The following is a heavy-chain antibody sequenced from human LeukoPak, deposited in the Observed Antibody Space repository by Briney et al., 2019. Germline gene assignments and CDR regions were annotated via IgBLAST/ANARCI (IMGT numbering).Heavy chain of an antibody. CDR2: ISYDGSNK. Sequence: PGGSLRLSCAASGFTFSSYAMHWVRQAPGKGLEWVAVISYDGSNKYYADSVKGRFTISRDNSKNTLYLQMNSLRAEDTAVYYCARDHPDPSYGYCTNGVCYSHFDYWGQGTLVTVSS. J-gene: IGHJ4*02. CDR3: ARDHPDPSYGYCTNGVCYSHFDY. D-gene: IGHD2-8*01. V-gene: IGHV3-30*04. CDR1: GFTFSSYA.